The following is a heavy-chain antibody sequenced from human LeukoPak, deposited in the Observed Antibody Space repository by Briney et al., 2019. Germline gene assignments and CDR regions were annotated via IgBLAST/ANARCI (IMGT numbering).Heavy chain of an antibody. Sequence: ASVKVSCKASGYTFTSYGISWVRQAPGQGLEWMGWISAYNGNTNYAQKLQGRVTMTTDTSTSTAYMELRSLRSDDTAVYYCARDTRRYSSSGTWFDPWGQGTLVTVSS. V-gene: IGHV1-18*01. CDR3: ARDTRRYSSSGTWFDP. D-gene: IGHD6-6*01. CDR2: ISAYNGNT. J-gene: IGHJ5*02. CDR1: GYTFTSYG.